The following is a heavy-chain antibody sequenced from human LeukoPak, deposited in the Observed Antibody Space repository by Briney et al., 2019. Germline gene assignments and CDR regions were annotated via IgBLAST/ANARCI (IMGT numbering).Heavy chain of an antibody. D-gene: IGHD4-11*01. J-gene: IGHJ1*01. CDR3: ARRMAASATGRRFQD. CDR1: GFTISSYW. Sequence: GGSLRLSCAASGFTISSYWMRWVRQGPGKGLEWVANLSQDGSEKFYVDSVKGRFTISRDNAKNSVCLQMNSLRAEDKAVYYCARRMAASATGRRFQDWGQGSLVTVSS. V-gene: IGHV3-7*03. CDR2: LSQDGSEK.